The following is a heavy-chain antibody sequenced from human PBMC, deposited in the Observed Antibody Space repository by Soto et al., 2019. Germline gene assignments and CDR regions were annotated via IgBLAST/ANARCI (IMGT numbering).Heavy chain of an antibody. J-gene: IGHJ6*03. CDR2: IRSKANSYAT. V-gene: IGHV3-73*01. CDR1: GFTFSGSA. CDR3: TSHSSDDYGDYWRGPYYYYYMGV. Sequence: EVQLVESGGGLVQPGGSLKLSCAASGFTFSGSAMHWVRQASGKGLEWVGRIRSKANSYATAYAASVKGRFTISRDDSKNTAYLQMNSLKTEDTAVYYCTSHSSDDYGDYWRGPYYYYYMGVWGKGTTVTVSS. D-gene: IGHD4-17*01.